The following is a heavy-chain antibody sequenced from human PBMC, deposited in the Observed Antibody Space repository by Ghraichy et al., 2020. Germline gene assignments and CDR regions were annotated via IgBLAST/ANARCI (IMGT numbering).Heavy chain of an antibody. CDR1: GVSISSYY. CDR2: IYHSGTT. Sequence: SETLSLTCTVSGVSISSYYCSWILQPPGKGLEWIVYIYHSGTTNSNPSLRSRVTLSVDTSKNQFSLKLSSVTAADTAVYYCATTRRGYGINWFDPWGQGTLVTVSS. CDR3: ATTRRGYGINWFDP. V-gene: IGHV4-59*01. D-gene: IGHD4-17*01. J-gene: IGHJ5*02.